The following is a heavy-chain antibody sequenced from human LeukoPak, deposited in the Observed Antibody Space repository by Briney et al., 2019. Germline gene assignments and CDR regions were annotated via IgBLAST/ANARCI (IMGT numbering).Heavy chain of an antibody. CDR3: AREGYPPPLRYSGYDPLDY. J-gene: IGHJ4*02. CDR1: GGSFSGYY. Sequence: SETLSLTCAVYGGSFSGYYWSWIRQPPGKGLEWIGEINHSGSTNYNPSLKSRVTISVDTSKNQFSLKLSSVTAADTAVYYCAREGYPPPLRYSGYDPLDYWGQGTLVTVSS. V-gene: IGHV4-34*01. D-gene: IGHD5-12*01. CDR2: INHSGST.